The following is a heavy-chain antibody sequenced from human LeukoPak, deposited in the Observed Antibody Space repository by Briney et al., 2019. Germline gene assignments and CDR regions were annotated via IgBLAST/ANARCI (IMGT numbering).Heavy chain of an antibody. CDR1: GGSFSGYL. CDR2: INYNGEST. V-gene: IGHV4-34*01. J-gene: IGHJ4*02. Sequence: SETLSPTCAVSGGSFSGYLWSWIRQPPGKGLEWIGEINYNGESTDYNPSLKSRVTISVDRSKNQFSLKLSSVTAADTAVYYCARVRLSPTHFDYWGQGTLVTVSS. CDR3: ARVRLSPTHFDY.